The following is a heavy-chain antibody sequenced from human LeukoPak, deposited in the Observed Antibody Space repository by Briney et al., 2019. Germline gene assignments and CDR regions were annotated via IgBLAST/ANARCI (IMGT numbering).Heavy chain of an antibody. CDR1: GFTFSSYA. J-gene: IGHJ3*02. V-gene: IGHV3-23*01. Sequence: PGGSLRLSCAASGFTFSSYAMSWVRQAPGKGLECISGFSGSGGSTYYADSVKGRFTISRDNSKNTLYLQMNSLRAEDTAVYYCAKIPPQAFDIWGQGTMVTVSS. CDR3: AKIPPQAFDI. CDR2: FSGSGGST.